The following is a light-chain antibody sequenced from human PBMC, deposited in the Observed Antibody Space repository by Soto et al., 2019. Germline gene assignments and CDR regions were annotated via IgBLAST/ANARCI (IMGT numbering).Light chain of an antibody. J-gene: IGKJ1*01. CDR2: GAS. CDR3: QHYGTSRT. V-gene: IGKV3-20*01. Sequence: EIVLTQSPATLSLSPGERATLSCRASQSVSSSYFTWYQQKPGQAPRLLTSGASSRATVIPDRFSGSGSATYITPISSRLDPDELAVYYYQHYGTSRTFGRGTKVEIK. CDR1: QSVSSSY.